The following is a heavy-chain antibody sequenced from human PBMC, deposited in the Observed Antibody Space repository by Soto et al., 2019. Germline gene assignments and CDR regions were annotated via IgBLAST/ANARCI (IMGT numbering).Heavy chain of an antibody. CDR1: GGTFSSYA. J-gene: IGHJ4*02. D-gene: IGHD3-10*01. CDR3: ASSDYGSGSYYNDLDY. CDR2: IIPIFGTA. Sequence: SVKVSCKASGGTFSSYAISWVRQAPGQGLEWMGGIIPIFGTANYAQKFQGRVTITADESTSTAYMELSSLRSEDTAVYYCASSDYGSGSYYNDLDYWGQGTLVTVSS. V-gene: IGHV1-69*13.